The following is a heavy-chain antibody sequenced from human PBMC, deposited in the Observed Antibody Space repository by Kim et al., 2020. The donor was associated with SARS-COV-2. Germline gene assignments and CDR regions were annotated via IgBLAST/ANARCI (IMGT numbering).Heavy chain of an antibody. J-gene: IGHJ2*01. CDR3: ARACVAAGIVDTYFDL. V-gene: IGHV4-31*02. D-gene: IGHD6-13*01. Sequence: SLKSRVTISVDTSKNQFSLKLSSVTAADTAVYYCARACVAAGIVDTYFDLWGRGTLVTVSS.